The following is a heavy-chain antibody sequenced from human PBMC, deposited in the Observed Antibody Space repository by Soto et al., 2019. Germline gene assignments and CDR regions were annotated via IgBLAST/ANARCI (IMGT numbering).Heavy chain of an antibody. J-gene: IGHJ6*02. CDR2: INPNSGGT. Sequence: GASVKVSCKASGYTFTGYYMHWVRQAPGQGLEWMGWINPNSGGTNYAQKFQGRVTMTRDTSISTAYMELSRLRSDDTAVYYCARSYGGNSNYYYYYGMDVWGQGTTVTVSS. V-gene: IGHV1-2*02. CDR1: GYTFTGYY. D-gene: IGHD4-17*01. CDR3: ARSYGGNSNYYYYYGMDV.